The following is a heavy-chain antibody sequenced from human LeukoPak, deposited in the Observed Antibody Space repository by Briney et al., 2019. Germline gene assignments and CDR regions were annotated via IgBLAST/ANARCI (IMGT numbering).Heavy chain of an antibody. D-gene: IGHD3-22*01. J-gene: IGHJ4*02. CDR2: IYSGGST. CDR3: ARGGSYFDISSYYFY. V-gene: IGHV3-66*01. CDR1: VFTVGSNT. Sequence: GGSLRLSCAASVFTVGSNTMGWVRQAPGKGLEWVSIIYSGGSTSYADSVKGRFTISRDNSKNTLYLQMNSLRTEDTAVYYCARGGSYFDISSYYFYWGQGTLVTVSS.